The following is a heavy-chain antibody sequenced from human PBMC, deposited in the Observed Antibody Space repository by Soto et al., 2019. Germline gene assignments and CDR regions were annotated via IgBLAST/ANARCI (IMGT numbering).Heavy chain of an antibody. J-gene: IGHJ5*02. CDR1: GFTVSSTY. CDR3: AIYSPSSSRRNLLAYRAQGAFDP. D-gene: IGHD3-16*01. CDR2: LYGGGTT. V-gene: IGHV3-53*01. Sequence: GESLKISCAASGFTVSSTYMSWVRQAPGKGLEWVSVLYGGGTTYYAGSVKGRFTISRDNSENTLYLQLDSLRAEDTAVYYCAIYSPSSSRRNLLAYRAQGAFDP.